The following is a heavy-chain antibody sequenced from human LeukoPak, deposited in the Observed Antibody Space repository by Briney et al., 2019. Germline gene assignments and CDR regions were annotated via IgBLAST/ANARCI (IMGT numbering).Heavy chain of an antibody. CDR3: AKDHMTTEDYYGMDV. CDR1: GGTFSSYA. Sequence: VASVKVSCKASGGTFSSYAISWVRQAPGQGLEWMGGIIPIFGTANYAQKFQGRVTITADESTSTAYMELSSLRSEDTAVYYCAKDHMTTEDYYGMDVWGQGTTVTVSS. D-gene: IGHD4-17*01. V-gene: IGHV1-69*13. J-gene: IGHJ6*02. CDR2: IIPIFGTA.